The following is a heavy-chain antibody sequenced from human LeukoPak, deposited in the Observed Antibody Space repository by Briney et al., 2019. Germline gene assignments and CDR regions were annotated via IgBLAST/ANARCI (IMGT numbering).Heavy chain of an antibody. Sequence: GASVKVSCKASGGTFSSYTISWVRQAPGQGLEWMGGIIPIFGTTNYAQKFQGRVTITADESTSTAYMDLSSLTSEDTAVYYCARGTTIYDFWSGPYDYWGQGTLVTVSS. D-gene: IGHD3-3*01. CDR1: GGTFSSYT. CDR2: IIPIFGTT. V-gene: IGHV1-69*13. J-gene: IGHJ4*02. CDR3: ARGTTIYDFWSGPYDY.